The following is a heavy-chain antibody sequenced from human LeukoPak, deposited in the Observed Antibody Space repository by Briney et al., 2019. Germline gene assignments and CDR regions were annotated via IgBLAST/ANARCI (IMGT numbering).Heavy chain of an antibody. CDR3: AGGLVTTAFDY. Sequence: PSETLPLTCTVSGGSISSYYWSWIRQPPGKGLEWIGCIYYSGSTNYNPSLKGRVTISVDTSKNQFSLKLSSVTAADTAVYYCAGGLVTTAFDYWGQGTLVTVSS. CDR1: GGSISSYY. CDR2: IYYSGST. J-gene: IGHJ4*02. D-gene: IGHD4-17*01. V-gene: IGHV4-59*01.